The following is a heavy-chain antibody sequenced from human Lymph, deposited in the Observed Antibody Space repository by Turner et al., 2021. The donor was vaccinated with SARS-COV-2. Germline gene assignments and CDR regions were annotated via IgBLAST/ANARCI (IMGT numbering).Heavy chain of an antibody. D-gene: IGHD2-2*01. CDR2: ISYDGSNK. V-gene: IGHV3-30*04. J-gene: IGHJ5*01. CDR1: GFTFSSYV. CDR3: ARGVPEFDS. Sequence: QVQLVESGGGVVQPGRSLRLSCAASGFTFSSYVMHWVRQAPGKGLEWVAVISYDGSNKYYADSVKGRFTISRDYSKNTLYLQMNRLRAEDTAIYYCARGVPEFDSWGQGTLVTVSS.